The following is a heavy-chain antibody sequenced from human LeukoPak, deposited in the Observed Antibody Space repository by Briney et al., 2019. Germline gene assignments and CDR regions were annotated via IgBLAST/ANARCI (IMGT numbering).Heavy chain of an antibody. J-gene: IGHJ6*02. CDR2: IYYSGST. V-gene: IGHV4-59*08. CDR3: ARHREYCGGDCYSVDYYYYGMDV. CDR1: GGSISSYY. Sequence: SETLSLTCTVSGGSISSYYWSWIRQPPGKGLEWIGYIYYSGSTNYNPSLKSRVTISVDTSKNQFSLKLSSVTAADTAVYYCARHREYCGGDCYSVDYYYYGMDVWGQGTTVTVSS. D-gene: IGHD2-21*02.